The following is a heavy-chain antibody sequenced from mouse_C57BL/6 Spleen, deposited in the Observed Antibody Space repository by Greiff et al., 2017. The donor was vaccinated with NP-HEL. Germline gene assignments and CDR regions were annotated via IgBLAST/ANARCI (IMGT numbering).Heavy chain of an antibody. CDR2: ISDGGSYT. V-gene: IGHV5-4*01. CDR3: ARGNTTVVATDY. CDR1: GFTFSSYA. D-gene: IGHD1-1*01. J-gene: IGHJ2*01. Sequence: EVHLVESGGGLVKPGGSLKLSCAASGFTFSSYAMSWVRQTPEKRLEWVATISDGGSYTYYPDNVKGRFTISRDNAKNNLYLQMSHLKSEDTAMYYCARGNTTVVATDYWGQGTTLTVSS.